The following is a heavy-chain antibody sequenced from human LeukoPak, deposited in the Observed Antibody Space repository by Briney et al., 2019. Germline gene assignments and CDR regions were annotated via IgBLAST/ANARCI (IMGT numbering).Heavy chain of an antibody. CDR3: ARDWDSGYDTYYFDY. D-gene: IGHD5-12*01. CDR2: IYNDGRA. V-gene: IGHV3-53*01. J-gene: IGHJ4*02. CDR1: GFTVSSNY. Sequence: GGSLRLSCAASGFTVSSNYIGWVRQAPGKGLEWVSVIYNDGRAFYPDSVGGRFTISRDNAKNSLFLQMNSLRAEDTAVYYCARDWDSGYDTYYFDYWGQGTLVTVSS.